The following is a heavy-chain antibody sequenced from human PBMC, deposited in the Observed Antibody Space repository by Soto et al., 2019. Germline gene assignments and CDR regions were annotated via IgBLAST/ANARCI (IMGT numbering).Heavy chain of an antibody. Sequence: GGSLRLSCAASGFTFSSYAMSWVRQAPGKGLEWVSAISGSGGSTYYADSVKGRFTISRDNSKNTLYLQMNSLRAEDTAVYYCAKDRRIAAAGLNYYYYDMDVWGQGTTVTVSS. CDR1: GFTFSSYA. V-gene: IGHV3-23*01. D-gene: IGHD6-13*01. J-gene: IGHJ6*02. CDR3: AKDRRIAAAGLNYYYYDMDV. CDR2: ISGSGGST.